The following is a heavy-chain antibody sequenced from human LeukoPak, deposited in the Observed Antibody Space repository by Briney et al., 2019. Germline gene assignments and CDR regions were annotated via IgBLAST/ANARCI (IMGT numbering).Heavy chain of an antibody. D-gene: IGHD6-13*01. CDR3: ARMAAAKDYFDY. CDR2: ITPSGDST. CDR1: GYTFTGYY. V-gene: IGHV1-46*01. J-gene: IGHJ4*02. Sequence: GASVKVSCKASGYTFTGYYMHWVRQAPGQGLEGMGIITPSGDSTSYAQNSQGRVSMNRDTSTSTVYMELSSLRYEDTAVYYCARMAAAKDYFDYWGQGTLVTVSS.